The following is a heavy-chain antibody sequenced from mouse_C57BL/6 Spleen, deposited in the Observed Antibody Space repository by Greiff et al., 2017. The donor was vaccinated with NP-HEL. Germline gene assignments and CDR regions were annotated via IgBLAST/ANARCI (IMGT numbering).Heavy chain of an antibody. CDR2: IDPSDSYT. J-gene: IGHJ3*01. Sequence: VQLQQPGAELVMPGASVKLSCKASGYTFTSYWMHWVKQRPGQGLEWIGEIDPSDSYTNYNQKFKGKSTLTVDKSSSTAYMQLSSLTSEDSAVYYCARKNGSPFAYWGQGTLVTVSA. V-gene: IGHV1-69*01. D-gene: IGHD1-1*01. CDR3: ARKNGSPFAY. CDR1: GYTFTSYW.